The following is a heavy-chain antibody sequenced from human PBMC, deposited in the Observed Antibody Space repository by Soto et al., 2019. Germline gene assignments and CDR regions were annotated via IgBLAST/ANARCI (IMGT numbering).Heavy chain of an antibody. CDR2: ISYDGSNK. D-gene: IGHD3-22*01. J-gene: IGHJ5*02. CDR3: ARGGSTVLTTPFDP. CDR1: GFTFSGYA. Sequence: GGSLRLSCAASGFTFSGYAMHWVRQAPGKGLEWVAVISYDGSNKYYADSVKGRFTISRDNSKNTLYLQMNSLRAEDTAVYYCARGGSTVLTTPFDPWGQGTLVTVSS. V-gene: IGHV3-30-3*01.